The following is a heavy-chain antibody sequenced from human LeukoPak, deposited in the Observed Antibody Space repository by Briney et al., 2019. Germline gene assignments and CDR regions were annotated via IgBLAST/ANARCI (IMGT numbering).Heavy chain of an antibody. J-gene: IGHJ4*02. V-gene: IGHV4-61*01. CDR2: IYSSGST. CDR1: GDSVSCGYYN. CDR3: ARFKSSGWYYFEN. D-gene: IGHD6-19*01. Sequence: PSETLSLTCTVSGDSVSCGYYNWSWIRQPPGKGLEWIGDIYSSGSTSTRYNPSLKSRITISVDTSKNQFSLRLNSVTAADTAVYFCARFKSSGWYYFENWGQGTLVTVSS.